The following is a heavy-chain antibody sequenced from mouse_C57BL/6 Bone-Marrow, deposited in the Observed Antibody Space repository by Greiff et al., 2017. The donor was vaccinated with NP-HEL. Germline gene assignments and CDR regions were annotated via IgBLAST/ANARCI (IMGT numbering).Heavy chain of an antibody. D-gene: IGHD2-1*01. CDR3: AQGGVLYGNGSQFAY. J-gene: IGHJ3*01. CDR1: GYTFTSYW. V-gene: IGHV1-72*01. CDR2: IDPNSGGT. Sequence: QVQLKQPGAELVKPGASVKLSCKASGYTFTSYWMHWVKQRPGRGLEWIGRIDPNSGGTKYNEKFKSKATLTVDKPSSTAYMQLSSLTSEDSAVYYCAQGGVLYGNGSQFAYWGQGTLVTVSA.